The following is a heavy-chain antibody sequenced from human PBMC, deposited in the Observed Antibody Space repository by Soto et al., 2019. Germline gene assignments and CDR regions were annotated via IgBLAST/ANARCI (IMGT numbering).Heavy chain of an antibody. CDR3: ASDDEHGSYCDLCY. D-gene: IGHD3-10*01. Sequence: QVQLVESGGGVVQPGGSLRLSCAASGFTFSNYILHWVRQAPGKGLEWVAMILHDGNNRYYADSVKGRFTISRDNSKSTLYLQVDSLRTEDTAVYYCASDDEHGSYCDLCYWCQGTLVTVSS. CDR1: GFTFSNYI. J-gene: IGHJ4*02. V-gene: IGHV3-30-3*01. CDR2: ILHDGNNR.